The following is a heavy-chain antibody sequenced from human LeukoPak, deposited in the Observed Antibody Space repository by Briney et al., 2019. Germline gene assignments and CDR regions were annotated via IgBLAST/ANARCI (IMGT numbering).Heavy chain of an antibody. CDR2: TYYSGTT. CDR3: ARHVRFLEWLSSYYFDY. Sequence: SETLSPTCTVSGGTISSSSYYWGWIRQPPGKGLEWIGSTYYSGTTYYNPSLKSRVTISVDTSKSQFSLRLTSVTAADTAVYYCARHVRFLEWLSSYYFDYWGQGTLVTVSS. J-gene: IGHJ4*02. CDR1: GGTISSSSYY. V-gene: IGHV4-39*01. D-gene: IGHD3-3*01.